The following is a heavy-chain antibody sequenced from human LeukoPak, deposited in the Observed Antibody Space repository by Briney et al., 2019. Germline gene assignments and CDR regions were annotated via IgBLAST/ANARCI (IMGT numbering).Heavy chain of an antibody. CDR3: AELGITMIGGV. Sequence: PGGSLRLSCAVSEFTFSDYSMTWVRQAPGKGLEWVSYISSSGSTIYYADSVKGRFTISRDNAKNSLYLQMNSLRAEDTAVYYCAELGITMIGGVWGKGTTVTISS. CDR2: ISSSGSTI. D-gene: IGHD3-10*02. V-gene: IGHV3-48*04. J-gene: IGHJ6*04. CDR1: EFTFSDYS.